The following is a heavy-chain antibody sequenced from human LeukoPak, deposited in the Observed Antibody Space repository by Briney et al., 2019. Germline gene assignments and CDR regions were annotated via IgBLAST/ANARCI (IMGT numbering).Heavy chain of an antibody. CDR1: GGSFSGYY. D-gene: IGHD3-10*01. CDR2: INHSGST. V-gene: IGHV4-34*01. CDR3: ARARITMVRGVIRFDP. Sequence: SETLSLTCAVYGGSFSGYYWSWIRQPPGKGLEWIGEINHSGSTNYNPSLKSRVTISVDTSKNQFSLKLSSVTAADTAVYYCARARITMVRGVIRFDPWGQGTLVTVSS. J-gene: IGHJ5*02.